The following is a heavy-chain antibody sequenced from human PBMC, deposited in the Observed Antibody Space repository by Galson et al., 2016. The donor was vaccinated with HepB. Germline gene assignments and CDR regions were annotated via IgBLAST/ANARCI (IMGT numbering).Heavy chain of an antibody. Sequence: SVKVSCKASGYTFTDFYMHWVRQAPGQGLEWMGWIDPNSGRTNYAKKFQGSVTMTRDTSISTAFMELTRLTSDDTAVYYCARAIADLKAPYDYYYMYVWGKGTTVAVSS. CDR3: ARAIADLKAPYDYYYMYV. V-gene: IGHV1-2*02. CDR2: IDPNSGRT. J-gene: IGHJ6*03. D-gene: IGHD2-21*01. CDR1: GYTFTDFY.